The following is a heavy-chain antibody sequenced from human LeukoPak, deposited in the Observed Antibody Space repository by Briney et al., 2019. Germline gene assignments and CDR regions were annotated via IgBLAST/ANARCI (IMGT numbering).Heavy chain of an antibody. V-gene: IGHV1-18*01. J-gene: IGHJ4*02. Sequence: ASVKVSCKASGYTFSNYGINWVRQVPGQGLEWMGWISAFHGNTNYAQKFQGRVTMTTDTSTSTAYMELRSLRSDDTAVYYCARDLDQYSGRYGGFGHDFWGQGTLVTVSS. CDR3: ARDLDQYSGRYGGFGHDF. D-gene: IGHD1-26*01. CDR1: GYTFSNYG. CDR2: ISAFHGNT.